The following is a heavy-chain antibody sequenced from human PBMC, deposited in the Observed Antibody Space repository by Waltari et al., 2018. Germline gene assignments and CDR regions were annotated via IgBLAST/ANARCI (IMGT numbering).Heavy chain of an antibody. D-gene: IGHD3-10*01. CDR3: ASPLIVHPLIWFGESFTFDY. Sequence: QVQLVQSGAEVKKPRSSVKVSCKASGGTFSTYAISWVRQAPGQGLEWMGGIIPILGIANYAQKFQGRVTITADKSTSTAYMELSSLRSEDTAVYYCASPLIVHPLIWFGESFTFDYWGQEPWSPSPQ. CDR1: GGTFSTYA. CDR2: IIPILGIA. J-gene: IGHJ4*01. V-gene: IGHV1-69*10.